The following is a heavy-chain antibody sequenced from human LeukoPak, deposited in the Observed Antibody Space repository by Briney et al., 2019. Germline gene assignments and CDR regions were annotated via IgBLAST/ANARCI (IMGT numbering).Heavy chain of an antibody. D-gene: IGHD3-3*01. J-gene: IGHJ4*02. Sequence: SETLSLTCTVSGGSISSYYWSWIRQPPGKALEWIGSIYHSGGTYYNPSLKSRVTISVDTSKNQFSLNLSSVTAADTALYYCATFTIFGVTTGPFFDYWGQGTLVTVSS. CDR1: GGSISSYY. CDR3: ATFTIFGVTTGPFFDY. V-gene: IGHV4-59*04. CDR2: IYHSGGT.